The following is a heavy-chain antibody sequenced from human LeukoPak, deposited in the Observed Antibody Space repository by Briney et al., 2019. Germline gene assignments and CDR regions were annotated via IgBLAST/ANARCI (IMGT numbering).Heavy chain of an antibody. V-gene: IGHV1-18*01. CDR2: ISAYNGNT. CDR1: GYTFTSYD. J-gene: IGHJ4*02. Sequence: ASVKVSCKASGYTFTSYDINWVRQATGQGLEWMGWISAYNGNTNYAQKVQGRVTMTTDTSTSTAYMELRSLRSDDTAVYYCAGSDYDILTGPFDYWGQGTLVTVSS. CDR3: AGSDYDILTGPFDY. D-gene: IGHD3-9*01.